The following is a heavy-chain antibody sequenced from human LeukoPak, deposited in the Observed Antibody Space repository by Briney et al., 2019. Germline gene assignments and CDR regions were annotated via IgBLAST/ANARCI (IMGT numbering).Heavy chain of an antibody. CDR2: INAGNGNT. V-gene: IGHV1-3*01. Sequence: GASVKVSCKASGYTFTSYAMHWVRQAPGQRLEWMGWINAGNGNTKYSQKFQGRVTITRDTSASTAYMELSSLRSEDTAVYYCARKGSSWYNWFDPWGQGTLVTVSS. D-gene: IGHD6-13*01. CDR3: ARKGSSWYNWFDP. CDR1: GYTFTSYA. J-gene: IGHJ5*02.